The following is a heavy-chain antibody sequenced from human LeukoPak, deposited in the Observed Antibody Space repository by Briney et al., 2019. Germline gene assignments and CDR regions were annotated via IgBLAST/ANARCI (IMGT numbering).Heavy chain of an antibody. CDR2: INHSGST. V-gene: IGHV4-34*01. CDR3: ARWFRGMGPDY. D-gene: IGHD1-14*01. J-gene: IGHJ4*02. Sequence: PSETLSLTCAVYGGSFSGHYWSWIRQPPGKGLEWIGEINHSGSTNYNPSLKSRVTISVDTSKNQFSLKLSSVTAADTAVYYCARWFRGMGPDYWGQGTLVTVSS. CDR1: GGSFSGHY.